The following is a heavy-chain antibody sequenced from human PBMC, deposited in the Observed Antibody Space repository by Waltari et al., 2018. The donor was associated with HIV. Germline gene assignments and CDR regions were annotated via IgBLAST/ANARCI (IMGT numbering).Heavy chain of an antibody. V-gene: IGHV3-48*01. CDR2: ISVASENI. CDR3: ARDTRGGGGQVMRPRYFDY. D-gene: IGHD6-25*01. CDR1: VFNFNLYP. Sequence: EVKLLESGGALVSPGGSLSLSCAAPVFNFNLYPLNWVRQAPGKGLEWISYISVASENILYADSVKGRFTISRDNAQNSVFLQVSSLRPDDTAVYYCARDTRGGGGQVMRPRYFDYWGQGTLVTVS. J-gene: IGHJ4*02.